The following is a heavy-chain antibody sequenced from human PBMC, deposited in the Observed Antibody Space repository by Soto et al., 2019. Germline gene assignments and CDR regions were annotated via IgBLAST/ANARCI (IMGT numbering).Heavy chain of an antibody. D-gene: IGHD3-16*01. Sequence: SETLYLTCTVSGGSISSGGYYWSWIRQHPGKGLEWIGYVYYSGSTYYNPSLKSRVTISVDTSKNQFSLRLSSVTAADTAVYYCARDGWGDYDGAFDNGGKGTMFT. V-gene: IGHV4-31*03. CDR2: VYYSGST. CDR3: ARDGWGDYDGAFDN. J-gene: IGHJ3*02. CDR1: GGSISSGGYY.